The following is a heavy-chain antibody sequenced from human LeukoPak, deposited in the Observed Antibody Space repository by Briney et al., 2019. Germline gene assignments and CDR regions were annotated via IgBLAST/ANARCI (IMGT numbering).Heavy chain of an antibody. CDR1: GFSLSTSGVG. V-gene: IGHV2-5*02. CDR3: AHRRKYSSSWYYFDY. J-gene: IGHJ4*02. CDR2: TYWDDDK. Sequence: SGPTLVKPTQTLTLTCTFSGFSLSTSGVGVGWIRRPPGKALEWLALTYWDDDKRYSPSLKSRLTITKDTSKNQVVLTMTNMDPVDTATYYCAHRRKYSSSWYYFDYWGQGTLVTVSS. D-gene: IGHD6-13*01.